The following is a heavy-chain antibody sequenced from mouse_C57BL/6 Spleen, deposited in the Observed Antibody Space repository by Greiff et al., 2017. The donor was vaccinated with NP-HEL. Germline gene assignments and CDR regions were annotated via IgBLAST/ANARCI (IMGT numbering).Heavy chain of an antibody. Sequence: EVMLVESGGGLVQPGGSLSLSCAASGFTFTDYYMSWVRQPPGKALEWLGFIRNKANGYTTEYSASVKGRFTISRDNSQSILYLQMNALRAEDSATYYCARYRPFYAMDYWGQGTSVTVSS. CDR3: ARYRPFYAMDY. CDR1: GFTFTDYY. J-gene: IGHJ4*01. CDR2: IRNKANGYTT. V-gene: IGHV7-3*01.